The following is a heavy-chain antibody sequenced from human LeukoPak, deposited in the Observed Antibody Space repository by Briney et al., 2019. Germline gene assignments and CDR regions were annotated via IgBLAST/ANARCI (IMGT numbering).Heavy chain of an antibody. CDR3: ARVPHDSSGYYYFDY. CDR1: GGSISSYY. Sequence: NSSETLSLTCTVSGGSISSYYWSWIRQPPGKGLEWIGYIYYSGSTNYNPSLKSRVTISVDTSKNQFSLKLSSVTAADTAVYYCARVPHDSSGYYYFDYWGQGTLVTVSS. J-gene: IGHJ4*02. CDR2: IYYSGST. D-gene: IGHD3-22*01. V-gene: IGHV4-59*01.